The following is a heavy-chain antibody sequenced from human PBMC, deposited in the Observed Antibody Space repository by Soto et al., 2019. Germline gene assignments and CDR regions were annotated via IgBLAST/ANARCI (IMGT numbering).Heavy chain of an antibody. V-gene: IGHV1-8*01. J-gene: IGHJ6*01. CDR1: GYTFTSYD. CDR3: ARVKTSCGMDV. CDR2: MNPNIGNT. Sequence: QVQLVQSGAEVKKPGASVKVSCKASGYTFTSYDINWVRQATGQGLEWMGWMNPNIGNTGYAQKFQGRVTVNRNSSTSTADIALINLRAEITAVYYCARVKTSCGMDVGGRGNKVTVS.